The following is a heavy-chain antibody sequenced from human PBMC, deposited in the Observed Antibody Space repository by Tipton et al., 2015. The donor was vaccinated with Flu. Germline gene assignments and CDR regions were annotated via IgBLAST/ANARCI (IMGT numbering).Heavy chain of an antibody. V-gene: IGHV4-59*01. J-gene: IGHJ4*02. CDR1: GGSINSYF. Sequence: TLSLTCTVSGGSINSYFWHWIRQPPGKGLEWIGYVYYSGTTKYSPSLKSRIITSIDTSKNQFSLKLTSVTAADTAVYYCARGDGSGLHGYFDSWGQGLQVTVSS. CDR3: ARGDGSGLHGYFDS. D-gene: IGHD6-19*01. CDR2: VYYSGTT.